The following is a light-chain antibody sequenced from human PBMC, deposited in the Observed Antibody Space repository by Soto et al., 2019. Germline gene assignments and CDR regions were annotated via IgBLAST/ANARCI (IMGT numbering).Light chain of an antibody. V-gene: IGKV3-15*01. CDR3: QQYNNSPFT. Sequence: EIVMTQSPSTLSVSAGERATLSCRASQSVSGNLAWYQQKPGQAPRLLIYGASTRATGIPARFSGSGSGTEFTLTISSLQSEDFAVYYCQQYNNSPFTFGQGTRLEIK. CDR2: GAS. J-gene: IGKJ5*01. CDR1: QSVSGN.